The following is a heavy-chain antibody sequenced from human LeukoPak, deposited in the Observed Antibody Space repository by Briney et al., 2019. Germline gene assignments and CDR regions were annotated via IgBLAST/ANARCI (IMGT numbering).Heavy chain of an antibody. CDR3: HNYYDSSGYYFDAFDI. V-gene: IGHV4-4*07. D-gene: IGHD3-22*01. CDR1: GGSISSYY. Sequence: PSETLSLTCTVSGGSISSYYWSWIRQPAGKGLEWIGRIYTSGSTNYNPSLKSRVTMSVDTSKNQFSLKLSSVTAADTAVYYCHNYYDSSGYYFDAFDIWGQGTMVTVSS. CDR2: IYTSGST. J-gene: IGHJ3*02.